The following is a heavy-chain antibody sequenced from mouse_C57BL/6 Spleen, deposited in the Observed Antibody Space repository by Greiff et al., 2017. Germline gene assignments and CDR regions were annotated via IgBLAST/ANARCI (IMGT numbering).Heavy chain of an antibody. J-gene: IGHJ3*01. V-gene: IGHV3-6*01. CDR1: GYSITSGYY. D-gene: IGHD1-1*01. CDR2: ISYDGSN. Sequence: DVQLQESGPGLAKPSQSLSLTCSVTGYSITSGYYWNWIRQFPGNKLEWMGYISYDGSNNYNPSLKNRISITRDTSKNQFFLKLNSVTTEDTATYYCARGFITTVGFAYWGQGTLVTVSA. CDR3: ARGFITTVGFAY.